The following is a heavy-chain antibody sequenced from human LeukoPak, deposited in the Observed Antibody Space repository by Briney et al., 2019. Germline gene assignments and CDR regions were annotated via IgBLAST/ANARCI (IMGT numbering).Heavy chain of an antibody. D-gene: IGHD2-21*02. J-gene: IGHJ4*02. CDR2: IKQDGSEK. V-gene: IGHV3-7*01. CDR3: ARDSYCGGDCYHSPFDY. Sequence: GGSLRLSCAASGFTFSSYWMSWVRQAPGKGLEWVANIKQDGSEKYYVDSVKGRFTISRDNAKNSLYLQMNSLRAEDTAVYYCARDSYCGGDCYHSPFDYWGQGTLVTVSS. CDR1: GFTFSSYW.